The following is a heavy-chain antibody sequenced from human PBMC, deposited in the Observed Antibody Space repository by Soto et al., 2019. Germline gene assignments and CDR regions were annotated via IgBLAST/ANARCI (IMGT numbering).Heavy chain of an antibody. CDR3: ATSAQRITMVRDRNGMDV. CDR2: IIPIFGTA. Sequence: QVQLVQSGAEVKKPGSSVKVSCKASGGTFSSYAISWVRQAPGQGLEWMGGIIPIFGTANYAQKFQGRVTITADESTSTAYMELSSLRSEDTAVYYCATSAQRITMVRDRNGMDVWGQGTTVTVSS. CDR1: GGTFSSYA. D-gene: IGHD3-10*01. V-gene: IGHV1-69*12. J-gene: IGHJ6*02.